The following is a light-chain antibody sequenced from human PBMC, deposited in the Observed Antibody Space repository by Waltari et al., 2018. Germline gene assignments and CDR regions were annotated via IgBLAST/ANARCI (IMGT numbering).Light chain of an antibody. CDR2: SND. CDR1: SSNIGKNI. V-gene: IGLV1-44*01. Sequence: QSVLTQPPSASGTPGQRVTISCSGSSSNIGKNIVNWYQQHPGTAPKLLIHSNDQRPSGVPDRFSGSKSGTSASLAISGLQSEDEADYYCAAWDDSLNGLWVFGGGTKLTVL. CDR3: AAWDDSLNGLWV. J-gene: IGLJ3*02.